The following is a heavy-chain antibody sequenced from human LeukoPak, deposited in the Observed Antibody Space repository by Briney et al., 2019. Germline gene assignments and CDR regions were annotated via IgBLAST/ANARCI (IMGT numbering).Heavy chain of an antibody. Sequence: GGSLRLSCAASGFTFSSYALSWVRQAPGKGLEWVSATSGSGSSTYYRDSVKDRFTISRDNSKNTLYLQMNSLRAEDTAVYYCARDHGDYLFDYWGQGTLVTVSS. CDR1: GFTFSSYA. J-gene: IGHJ4*02. D-gene: IGHD4-17*01. V-gene: IGHV3-23*01. CDR3: ARDHGDYLFDY. CDR2: TSGSGSST.